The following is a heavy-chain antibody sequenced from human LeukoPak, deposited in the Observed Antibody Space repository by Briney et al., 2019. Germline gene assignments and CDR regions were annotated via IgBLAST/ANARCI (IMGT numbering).Heavy chain of an antibody. CDR1: GFTFSSYS. V-gene: IGHV3-7*03. CDR3: ARDRDGKDL. Sequence: GGSLRLSCAASGFTFSSYSMNWVRQAPGKGLEWVANIQQNGIEKYSVEGRFTISRDNVNSLLYLQINSLRADDTAMYYCARDRDGKDLWGQGTLVTVSS. J-gene: IGHJ5*02. CDR2: IQQNGIEK. D-gene: IGHD1-1*01.